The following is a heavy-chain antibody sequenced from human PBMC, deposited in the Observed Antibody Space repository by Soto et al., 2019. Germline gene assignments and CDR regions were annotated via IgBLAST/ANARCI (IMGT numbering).Heavy chain of an antibody. CDR2: INPSGGST. V-gene: IGHV1-46*01. J-gene: IGHJ2*01. D-gene: IGHD1-26*01. Sequence: ASVKVSCKASGYTFTSYYMHWVRQAPGQGLEWMGIINPSGGSTSYAQKFQGRVTMTRDTSTSTFYMELSSLRSEDTAVYYCARVPISGSYHPTSKYFDLWGRGTLVTVSS. CDR1: GYTFTSYY. CDR3: ARVPISGSYHPTSKYFDL.